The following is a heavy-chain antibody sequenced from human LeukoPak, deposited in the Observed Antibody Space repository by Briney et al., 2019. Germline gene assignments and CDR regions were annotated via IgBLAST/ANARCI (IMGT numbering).Heavy chain of an antibody. D-gene: IGHD5-18*01. J-gene: IGHJ4*02. CDR3: ATYRQVLLPFES. CDR2: IFPSGGEI. CDR1: GFTFSTFA. Sequence: GGSLRLSCAASGFTFSTFAMIWVRQPPGKGLEWVSSIFPSGGEIHYADSVRGRFTMSRDNYKSTLSLQMNSLRAEDTAIYYCATYRQVLLPFESWGQGTLVTVSS. V-gene: IGHV3-23*01.